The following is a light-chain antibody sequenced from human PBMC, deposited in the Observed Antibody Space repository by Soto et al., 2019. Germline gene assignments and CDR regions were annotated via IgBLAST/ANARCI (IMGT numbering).Light chain of an antibody. CDR3: SSYTSSSTSRV. Sequence: QSALTQPASVSGSPGQSITISCTGTSSDVGGYIYVSWYQQHPGKAPKLMIYDVSNRPSGVSNRFSGSKSGNTASLTISGLQAEDEADYYCSSYTSSSTSRVFGGGTKLTVL. CDR1: SSDVGGYIY. CDR2: DVS. V-gene: IGLV2-14*01. J-gene: IGLJ3*02.